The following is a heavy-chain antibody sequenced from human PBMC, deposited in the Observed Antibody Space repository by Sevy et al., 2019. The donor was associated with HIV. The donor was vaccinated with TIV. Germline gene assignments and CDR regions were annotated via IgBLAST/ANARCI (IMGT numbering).Heavy chain of an antibody. V-gene: IGHV3-23*01. J-gene: IGHJ4*02. Sequence: GGSLRLSCAASGFTFSSYAMSWVRQAPGKGRAWVSAIGGGGGSTYYADSVKGRFTISRDNSKNTLYLQMNSLRAEDTAVYYCAKESLRGFFDYWGQGTLVTVSS. D-gene: IGHD4-17*01. CDR2: IGGGGGST. CDR3: AKESLRGFFDY. CDR1: GFTFSSYA.